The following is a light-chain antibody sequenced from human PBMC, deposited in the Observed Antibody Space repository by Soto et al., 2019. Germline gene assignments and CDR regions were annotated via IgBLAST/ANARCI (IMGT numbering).Light chain of an antibody. Sequence: QPLLAQPASLSGSPGQSITISCTGTSSDIGAYDYVSWYQQHPAKVPTLIIYERDKRPSGVSHRFSGSKSGNTASLTISGLQAEFGAHYYWSSITSRRTHGFVNGNMLTVL. V-gene: IGLV2-14*01. CDR2: ERD. CDR1: SSDIGAYDY. CDR3: SSITSRRTHG. J-gene: IGLJ1*01.